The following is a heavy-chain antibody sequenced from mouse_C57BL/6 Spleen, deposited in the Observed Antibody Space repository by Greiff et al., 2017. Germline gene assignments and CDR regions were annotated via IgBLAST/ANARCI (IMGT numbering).Heavy chain of an antibody. CDR3: AREGDYYGSSYDYAMDY. CDR1: GFTFSDYY. Sequence: EVKLVESEGGLVQPGSSMKLSCTASGFTFSDYYMAWVRQVPEKGLEWVANINYDGSSTYYLDSLKSRFIISRDNAKNILYLQMSSLKSEDTATYYCAREGDYYGSSYDYAMDYWGQGTSVTVSS. CDR2: INYDGSST. D-gene: IGHD1-1*01. J-gene: IGHJ4*01. V-gene: IGHV5-16*01.